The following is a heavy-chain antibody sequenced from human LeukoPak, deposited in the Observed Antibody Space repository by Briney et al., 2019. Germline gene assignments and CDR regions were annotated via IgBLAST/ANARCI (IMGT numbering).Heavy chain of an antibody. J-gene: IGHJ4*02. Sequence: GGSLRLSCAASGFTFSSYAMHWVRQAPGKGLEWVAVISYDGSNKYYADSVKGRFTISRDNSKNTLYLQMNSLRAEDTAVYYCARCLSELDSDNHYFDYWGQGTLVTVSS. CDR3: ARCLSELDSDNHYFDY. D-gene: IGHD1-1*01. V-gene: IGHV3-30-3*01. CDR2: ISYDGSNK. CDR1: GFTFSSYA.